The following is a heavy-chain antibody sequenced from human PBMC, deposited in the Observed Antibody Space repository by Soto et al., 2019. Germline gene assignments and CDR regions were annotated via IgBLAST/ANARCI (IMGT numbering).Heavy chain of an antibody. CDR2: ISNSGGTI. CDR3: AKFSSLSSGYYYPIDS. V-gene: IGHV3-23*01. Sequence: PGGSLRLSCAASGFTFSNYAMNWVRQAPGKGLEWVSGISNSGGTISYADFVKGRFTTSRDSSKNTLSLQMNSLSAEDTALYYCAKFSSLSSGYYYPIDSWGQGTLVTVSS. CDR1: GFTFSNYA. J-gene: IGHJ4*02. D-gene: IGHD3-22*01.